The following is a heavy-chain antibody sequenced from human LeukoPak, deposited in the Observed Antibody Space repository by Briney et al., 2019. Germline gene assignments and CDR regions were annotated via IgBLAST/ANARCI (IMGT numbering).Heavy chain of an antibody. CDR3: ARDAEDYGPNSGGGFEY. CDR1: GGSISSGGYY. Sequence: PSETLSLTCTVSGGSISSGGYYWSWIRQHPGKGLEWIGYIYYSGSAYYSPSLKSRVTISVDTSKNQFSLKLSSVTAADTAVYYCARDAEDYGPNSGGGFEYRGQGTLVTVSS. V-gene: IGHV4-31*03. D-gene: IGHD4-17*01. J-gene: IGHJ4*02. CDR2: IYYSGSA.